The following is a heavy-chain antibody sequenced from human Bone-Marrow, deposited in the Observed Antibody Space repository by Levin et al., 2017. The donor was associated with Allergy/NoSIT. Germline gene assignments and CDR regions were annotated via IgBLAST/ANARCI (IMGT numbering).Heavy chain of an antibody. D-gene: IGHD5-18*01. J-gene: IGHJ4*02. CDR1: GFTFSSYA. CDR2: ISYDGSNK. CDR3: TRAGTERTWIQLWADPVVY. Sequence: GGSLRLSCAASGFTFSSYAMHWVRQAPGKGLEWVAVISYDGSNKYYADSVKGRFTISRDNSKNTLYLQMNSLRAEDTAVYYWTRAGTERTWIQLWADPVVYWGQGTLVTVAS. V-gene: IGHV3-30-3*01.